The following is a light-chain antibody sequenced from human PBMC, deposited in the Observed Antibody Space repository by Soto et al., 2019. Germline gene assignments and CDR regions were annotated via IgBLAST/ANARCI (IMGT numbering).Light chain of an antibody. J-gene: IGKJ4*01. V-gene: IGKV1-39*01. CDR1: QSISTY. CDR2: GAS. CDR3: QQSYSSPVT. Sequence: DIQMTQSPSSLSASVGDRVTITCRASQSISTYLSWYQQKSGKAPNLLIYGASSLQTGVPSRFSGGGSGTDFSLTISSLQPEDFATYYCQQSYSSPVTFGGGTKVEIK.